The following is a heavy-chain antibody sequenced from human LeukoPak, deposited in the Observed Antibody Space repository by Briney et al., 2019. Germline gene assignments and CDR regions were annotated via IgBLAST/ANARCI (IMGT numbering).Heavy chain of an antibody. V-gene: IGHV3-21*01. CDR3: ARDPERYLRTVHYDY. CDR2: IDYDGSHI. CDR1: GFTFITSA. Sequence: PGGSLRLSCAGSGFTFITSAMNWVRQVPGKGLEWVSSIDYDGSHIYCSASVKGRFSISRDNARDSVYLQMDSLRAEDTAVYYCARDPERYLRTVHYDYWGQGTLVIVSS. D-gene: IGHD4-17*01. J-gene: IGHJ4*02.